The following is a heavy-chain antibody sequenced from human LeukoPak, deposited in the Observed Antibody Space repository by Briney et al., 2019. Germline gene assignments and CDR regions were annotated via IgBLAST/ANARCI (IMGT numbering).Heavy chain of an antibody. CDR2: IYYSGST. D-gene: IGHD2-2*01. CDR3: ARRRYCSSTSCLYGGWFDP. V-gene: IGHV4-39*07. Sequence: SETLSLTCTVSGGSISSSSYYWGWIRQPPGKGLEWIGSIYYSGSTYYNPSLKSRVTISVDTSKNQFSLKLSSVTAADTAVYYCARRRYCSSTSCLYGGWFDPWGQGTLVTVSS. J-gene: IGHJ5*02. CDR1: GGSISSSSYY.